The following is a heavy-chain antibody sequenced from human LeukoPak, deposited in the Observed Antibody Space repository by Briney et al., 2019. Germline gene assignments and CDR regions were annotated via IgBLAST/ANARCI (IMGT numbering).Heavy chain of an antibody. D-gene: IGHD2-8*01. CDR3: ARSQSGVFDV. CDR2: LNGDGTNI. Sequence: GGSLRLSCVASGFTFSNYWMQWVRQVPGKGLVWVSRLNGDGTNIIYADSVKGLFTISRDNAENTLYLQMNSLRAEDTALYYCARSQSGVFDVWGQGTMVTVSS. J-gene: IGHJ3*01. CDR1: GFTFSNYW. V-gene: IGHV3-74*01.